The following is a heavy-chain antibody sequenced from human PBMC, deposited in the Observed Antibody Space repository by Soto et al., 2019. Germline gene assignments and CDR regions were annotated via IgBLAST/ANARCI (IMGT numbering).Heavy chain of an antibody. CDR1: GFTFSSYS. V-gene: IGHV3-48*01. CDR2: ISSSSSTI. J-gene: IGHJ3*02. Sequence: GGSLRLSCAASGFTFSSYSMNWVRQAPGKGLEWVPYISSSSSTIYYADSVKGRFTISRDNAKNSLYLQMNSLRAEDTAVYYCARDSGYCSSTSCYDAFDIWGQGTMVTVSS. CDR3: ARDSGYCSSTSCYDAFDI. D-gene: IGHD2-2*01.